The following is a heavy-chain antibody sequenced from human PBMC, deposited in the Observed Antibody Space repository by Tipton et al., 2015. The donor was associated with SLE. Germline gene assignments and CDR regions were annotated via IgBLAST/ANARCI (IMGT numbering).Heavy chain of an antibody. D-gene: IGHD3-22*01. J-gene: IGHJ4*02. CDR1: GGSISSTGYY. CDR2: VLYSGRT. Sequence: TLSLTCTVSGGSISSTGYYWGWIRQLPGKGLEWIGYVLYSGRTHYNPSLKSRLTISVDTSKNHFSLKLDSVTAADTALYYCARGGYYYDVTGYSPFDYWGQGTLVTVSS. V-gene: IGHV4-31*03. CDR3: ARGGYYYDVTGYSPFDY.